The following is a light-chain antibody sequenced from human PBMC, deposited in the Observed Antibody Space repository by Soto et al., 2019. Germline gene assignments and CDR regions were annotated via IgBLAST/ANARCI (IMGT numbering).Light chain of an antibody. CDR3: LKESISPLT. Sequence: IQMTQSPSSLSASVGDRVTITCRASQGVRDDVGWYQQKPGKAPKLLIYSASTLQSGVPSRFSGSGSGKDLTLTISALQPEDFATYYCLKESISPLTFGGGTKVAIK. CDR1: QGVRDD. CDR2: SAS. J-gene: IGKJ4*01. V-gene: IGKV1-6*01.